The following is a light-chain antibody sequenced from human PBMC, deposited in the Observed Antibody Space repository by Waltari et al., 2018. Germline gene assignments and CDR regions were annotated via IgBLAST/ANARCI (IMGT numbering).Light chain of an antibody. Sequence: QSALTQPASVSGSPGQSITISCTGTSSDVGSSNYVSWYQQHPGKAPKLVIYDVNYRPSGFSNRFSGSKSDNTASLTISGLQAEDEADYYCASYKNYDTEVFGGGTKLTVL. CDR2: DVN. V-gene: IGLV2-14*03. CDR1: SSDVGSSNY. CDR3: ASYKNYDTEV. J-gene: IGLJ2*01.